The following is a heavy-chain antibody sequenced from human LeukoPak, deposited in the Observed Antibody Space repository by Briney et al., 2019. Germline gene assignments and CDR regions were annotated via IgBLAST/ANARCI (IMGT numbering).Heavy chain of an antibody. Sequence: ASVKVSCKASGYTFTGHYMYWVRQAPGQGLEWMGWINPNSGDTNYAQKFQDWVTMTRDTSISTAYMELNRLRPDDTAVYYCARDHYYSSGSPTFDYWGQGTLVAVSS. CDR3: ARDHYYSSGSPTFDY. V-gene: IGHV1-2*04. D-gene: IGHD3-10*01. CDR2: INPNSGDT. CDR1: GYTFTGHY. J-gene: IGHJ4*02.